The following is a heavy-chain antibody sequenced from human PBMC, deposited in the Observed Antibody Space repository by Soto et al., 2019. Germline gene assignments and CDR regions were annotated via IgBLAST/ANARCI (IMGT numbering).Heavy chain of an antibody. J-gene: IGHJ4*02. CDR3: ASGSDSSGYYYLGRY. V-gene: IGHV3-30-3*01. D-gene: IGHD3-22*01. CDR1: GFTFSSYA. Sequence: QVQLVESGGGVVQPGRSLRLSCAASGFTFSSYAMHWVRQDPGKGLEWVAVISYDGTNNYADSVKGRFTISRDNSKNTLYLQMNSRRAEDTAFYYCASGSDSSGYYYLGRYWGQGTLVTVSS. CDR2: ISYDGTN.